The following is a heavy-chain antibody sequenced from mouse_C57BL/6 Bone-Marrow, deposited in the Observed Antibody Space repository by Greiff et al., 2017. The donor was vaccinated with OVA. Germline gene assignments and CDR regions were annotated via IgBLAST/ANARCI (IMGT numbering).Heavy chain of an antibody. V-gene: IGHV1-74*01. J-gene: IGHJ4*01. CDR3: SMWGRGVAMDY. CDR2: IHPPDSDP. CDR1: GYTFTSYW. Sequence: QVQLQQPGAELVKPGASVKVSCKASGYTFTSYWLHWVKQRPGQGLEWLGRIHPPDSDPNYNQQFKGKATLTVDKSSSTAYMQLSILTSEDAAVYYCSMWGRGVAMDYWGQGTSVTVSS.